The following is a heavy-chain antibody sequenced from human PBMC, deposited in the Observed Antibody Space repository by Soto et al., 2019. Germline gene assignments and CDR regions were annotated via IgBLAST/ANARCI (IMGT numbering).Heavy chain of an antibody. J-gene: IGHJ6*02. CDR1: GFTFSDYF. Sequence: GGSLRLSCAASGFTFSDYFLSWVRQAPGKGLEWVSTISSSGSTTYYADSVKGRFTISRDNAKNSSSLQMNSLRAEDTAVYYCVRDYCSHTTCPNYGMDVWGQGTTVTVSS. CDR3: VRDYCSHTTCPNYGMDV. D-gene: IGHD2-2*01. V-gene: IGHV3-11*01. CDR2: ISSSGSTT.